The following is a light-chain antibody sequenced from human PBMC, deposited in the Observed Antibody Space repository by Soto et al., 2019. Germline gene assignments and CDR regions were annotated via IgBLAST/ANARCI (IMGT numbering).Light chain of an antibody. CDR3: QQTYSSPPCT. CDR2: ATS. Sequence: DIQMTQSPSSLSASVGDRVNITCRASQPMSSYLNWYQQKPGKAPKLLIYATSSLQSGDSSRFSGSASGTDFTLTISGLQPEDLATYYCQQTYSSPPCTFGQGT. V-gene: IGKV1-39*01. J-gene: IGKJ1*01. CDR1: QPMSSY.